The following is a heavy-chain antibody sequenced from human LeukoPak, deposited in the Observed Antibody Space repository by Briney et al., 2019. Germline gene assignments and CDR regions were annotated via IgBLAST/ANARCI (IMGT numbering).Heavy chain of an antibody. CDR1: GGTFSSYA. V-gene: IGHV1-69*13. D-gene: IGHD3-22*01. CDR3: ARSGLLPNDAFDI. CDR2: IIPIFGTA. J-gene: IGHJ3*02. Sequence: SVKVSCKASGGTFSSYAISWVRQAPGQGLEWMGGIIPIFGTANYAQKFQGRVTITADESTSTAYMELSSLRSEDMAVYYCARSGLLPNDAFDIWGQGTMVTVSS.